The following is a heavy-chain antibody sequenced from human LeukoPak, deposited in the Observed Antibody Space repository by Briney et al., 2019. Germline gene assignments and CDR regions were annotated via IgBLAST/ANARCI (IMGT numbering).Heavy chain of an antibody. CDR2: IVNDGSTT. J-gene: IGHJ5*02. D-gene: IGHD3-16*01. V-gene: IGHV3-74*01. CDR3: VRDNGGELS. Sequence: GGSLRLSCAASGFTLSNYWMHWVRQAPGQGLVWVSRIVNDGSTTYVDSVKGRFTISRDNAKNTLYLQMNSLRADDTAVYFCVRDNGGELSWGQGALVTVSS. CDR1: GFTLSNYW.